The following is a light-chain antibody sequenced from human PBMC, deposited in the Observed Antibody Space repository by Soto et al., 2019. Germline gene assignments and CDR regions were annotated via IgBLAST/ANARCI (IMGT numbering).Light chain of an antibody. CDR2: EVL. CDR3: SSYAGSNNFDV. Sequence: QSVLTQPPSASGSPGQSVTISCTGTSSDVGGYNYVSWYQQHPDKAPKLMIYEVLKRPSGVPDRFSGSKSGNTASLTVSGLQAEDEADYYCSSYAGSNNFDVFGTGTKVTVL. J-gene: IGLJ1*01. CDR1: SSDVGGYNY. V-gene: IGLV2-8*01.